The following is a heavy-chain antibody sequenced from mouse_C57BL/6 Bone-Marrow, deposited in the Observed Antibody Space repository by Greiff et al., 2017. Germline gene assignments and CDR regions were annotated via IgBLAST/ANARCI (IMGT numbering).Heavy chain of an antibody. CDR2: IYPGDGDT. J-gene: IGHJ3*01. CDR1: GYAFSSSW. CDR3: ARPRQLRLSFAY. Sequence: QVQLKQSGPELVKPGASVKISCKASGYAFSSSWMNWVKQRPGKGLEWIGRIYPGDGDTNYNGKFKGKATLTADKSSSTADMQLSSLTSEDSAVYFCARPRQLRLSFAYWGQGTLVTVSA. D-gene: IGHD3-2*02. V-gene: IGHV1-82*01.